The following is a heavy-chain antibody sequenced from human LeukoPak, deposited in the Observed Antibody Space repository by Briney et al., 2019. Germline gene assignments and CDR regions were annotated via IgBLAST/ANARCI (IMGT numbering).Heavy chain of an antibody. CDR2: ISSSGSST. V-gene: IGHV3-48*03. CDR1: GFTFSNYE. Sequence: GGSLRLSCATSGFTFSNYEMSWVRQTPGKGLEWVSYISSSGSSTYYADSAKGRFTISRDNAKSSLCLQMDSLRAGDTAVYYCARWPSGYNYGLFDYWGQGTLVTVSS. CDR3: ARWPSGYNYGLFDY. J-gene: IGHJ4*02. D-gene: IGHD5-18*01.